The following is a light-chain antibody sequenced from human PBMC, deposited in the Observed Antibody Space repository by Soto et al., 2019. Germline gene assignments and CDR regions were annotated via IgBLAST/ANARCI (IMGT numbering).Light chain of an antibody. J-gene: IGKJ1*01. CDR3: QQYGSSTWT. Sequence: EIVLTQSPGTLSLSPGERATLSCRASQTFGSTYLAWYQQRPGQSPRLLIYGASRRATGIPDRFSGSGSGTDFTLTISRLEPEDFAVYYCQQYGSSTWTFGQGTKVDIK. V-gene: IGKV3-20*01. CDR2: GAS. CDR1: QTFGSTY.